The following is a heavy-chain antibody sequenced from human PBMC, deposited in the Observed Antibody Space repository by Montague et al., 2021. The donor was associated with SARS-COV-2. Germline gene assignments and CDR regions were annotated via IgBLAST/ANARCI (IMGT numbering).Heavy chain of an antibody. CDR3: AKAPTMVRGVYFDY. D-gene: IGHD3-10*01. CDR1: GFYA. V-gene: IGHV3-23*01. Sequence: SLRLSCAASGFYAMSWVRQAPGKGLEWASVISGSGGNTYYADSVKGRFTISRDNSKNTLYLQMNSLRAEDTAVYYCAKAPTMVRGVYFDYWGQGTLVTVSS. J-gene: IGHJ4*02. CDR2: ISGSGGNT.